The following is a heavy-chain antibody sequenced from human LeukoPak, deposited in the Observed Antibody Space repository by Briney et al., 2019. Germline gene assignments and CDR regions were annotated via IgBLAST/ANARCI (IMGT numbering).Heavy chain of an antibody. CDR1: GLTFSSYA. V-gene: IGHV3-23*01. D-gene: IGHD2/OR15-2a*01. CDR3: SEERGERNSRIAYYFDY. Sequence: PGGSLRLSCAASGLTFSSYAMTWVRQAPGKGLEWVSSISDRGSSTYYADSVKGRFTISRDNSKNTLYLQMNILRTEDNVVYFCSEERGERNSRIAYYFDYWVRGSLVTVSS. J-gene: IGHJ4*02. CDR2: ISDRGSST.